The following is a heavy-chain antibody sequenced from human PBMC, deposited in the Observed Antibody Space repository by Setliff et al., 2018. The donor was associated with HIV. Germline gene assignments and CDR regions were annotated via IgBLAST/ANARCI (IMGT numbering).Heavy chain of an antibody. J-gene: IGHJ3*02. Sequence: SVKVSCKASGGTFSSYAISWVRQAPGQGLEWMGGIIPIFGTANYAQKFQGRVTITTDESTSTAYMELSSLRSEDTAVYYCAKSDYYDSSGYYLPGAFDIWGQGTMVTVSS. V-gene: IGHV1-69*05. D-gene: IGHD3-22*01. CDR3: AKSDYYDSSGYYLPGAFDI. CDR2: IIPIFGTA. CDR1: GGTFSSYA.